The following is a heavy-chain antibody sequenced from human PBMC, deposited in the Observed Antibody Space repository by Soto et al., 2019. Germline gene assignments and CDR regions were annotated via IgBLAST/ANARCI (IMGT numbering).Heavy chain of an antibody. CDR3: ARDFDYFDS. CDR2: VYPTGRT. V-gene: IGHV4-61*01. D-gene: IGHD3-3*01. J-gene: IGHJ4*02. CDR1: GNSFSSGSYY. Sequence: SETLSLTCSVSGNSFSSGSYYWSWIRQPPGKGLEWIGYVYPTGRTSYNPSRKSRVSISMDTSKNRFSLNLDSVTAADTAVYFGARDFDYFDSWGQGTRVTRLL.